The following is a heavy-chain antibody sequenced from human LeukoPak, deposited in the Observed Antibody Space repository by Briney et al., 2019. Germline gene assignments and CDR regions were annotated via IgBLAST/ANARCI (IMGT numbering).Heavy chain of an antibody. Sequence: PSETLSLTCTVSGGSISSSSYYWGWIRQPPGKGLEWIGSIYYSGSTYYNPSLKSRVTISVDTSKNQFSLKLSSVTAADTAVYYCFDSSGWYPLDWGQGTLVTVSS. CDR2: IYYSGST. V-gene: IGHV4-39*01. CDR3: FDSSGWYPLD. J-gene: IGHJ4*02. CDR1: GGSISSSSYY. D-gene: IGHD6-19*01.